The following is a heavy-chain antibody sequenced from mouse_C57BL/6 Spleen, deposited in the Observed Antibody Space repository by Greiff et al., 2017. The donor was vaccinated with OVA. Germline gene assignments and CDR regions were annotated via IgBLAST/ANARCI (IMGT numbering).Heavy chain of an antibody. CDR1: GYAFSSSW. CDR3: ARERIYYDYDEGYYFDY. J-gene: IGHJ2*01. D-gene: IGHD2-4*01. Sequence: VQLQQSGPELVKPGASVKISCKASGYAFSSSWMNWVKQRTGKGLGWIGRIYPGDGDTNYNGKFKGKDTLTAEKSSSTAYMQLSSLTSEDSAVYFCARERIYYDYDEGYYFDYWGQGTTLTVSS. CDR2: IYPGDGDT. V-gene: IGHV1-82*01.